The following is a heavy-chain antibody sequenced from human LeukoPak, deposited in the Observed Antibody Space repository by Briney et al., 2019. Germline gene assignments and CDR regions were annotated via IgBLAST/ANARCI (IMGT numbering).Heavy chain of an antibody. CDR1: GDSISSSSYY. J-gene: IGHJ5*02. V-gene: IGHV4-39*07. D-gene: IGHD3-16*01. CDR2: IYHTGST. Sequence: SETLSLTCTVSGDSISSSSYYWGWIRQPPGKGLEWIGNIYHTGSTHYNPSLKSRVTMSVDTSKNQFSLKVNSVTAADTAVYYCARDGFGWFDPWGQGTLVTVSS. CDR3: ARDGFGWFDP.